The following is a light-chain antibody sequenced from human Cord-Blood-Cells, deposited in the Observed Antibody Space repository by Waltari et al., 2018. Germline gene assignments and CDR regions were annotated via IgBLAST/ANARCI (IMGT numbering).Light chain of an antibody. Sequence: EIVMTQSPATLSVSPGERATLSCRASQSVSSNLAWYQQKPGQAPRLLIYGASTRATGSPARFSGSGSGTEFTLTISSLQSEDCAVYYCQQYNNWPPTWTFGQGTKVEIK. CDR3: QQYNNWPPTWT. J-gene: IGKJ1*01. CDR2: GAS. V-gene: IGKV3-15*01. CDR1: QSVSSN.